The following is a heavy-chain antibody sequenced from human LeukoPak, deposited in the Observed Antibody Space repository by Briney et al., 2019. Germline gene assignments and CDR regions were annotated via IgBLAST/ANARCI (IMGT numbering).Heavy chain of an antibody. CDR2: IYYSGST. D-gene: IGHD1-14*01. V-gene: IGHV4-59*01. J-gene: IGHJ5*02. CDR1: GGSISSYY. CDR3: AREGTGIDP. Sequence: SETLSLTCTVSGGSISSYYWSWIRQPPGKGLEWIGYIYYSGSTNHNPSLKSRVTISVDASKNQFSLKLSSVTAADTAVYYCAREGTGIDPWGQGTLVTVSS.